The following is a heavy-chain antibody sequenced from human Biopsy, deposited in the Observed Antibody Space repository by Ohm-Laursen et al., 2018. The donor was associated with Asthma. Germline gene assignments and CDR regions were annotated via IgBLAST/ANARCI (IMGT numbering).Heavy chain of an antibody. CDR3: ARDSYSSGLYDDFES. CDR2: INGKSNSI. D-gene: IGHD6-19*01. J-gene: IGHJ4*02. V-gene: IGHV3-11*01. CDR1: GFTFSDYY. Sequence: SLRLSCSASGFTFSDYYMSWIRQAPGEGLEWISNINGKSNSIEYADSVKGRFSISRDNAKNSLYLQMNSLRAEDTAVYYCARDSYSSGLYDDFESWGQGTLVTVSS.